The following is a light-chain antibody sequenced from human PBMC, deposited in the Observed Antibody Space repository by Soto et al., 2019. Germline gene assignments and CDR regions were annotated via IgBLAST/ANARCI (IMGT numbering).Light chain of an antibody. CDR3: QQYNSYRT. CDR2: DAS. Sequence: DIQMTQSPSTLSASVGDRFTITCRASQSISTWLAWYQQKPGKAPKVLIYDASSLESGVPLRFSGSGSGTEFTLTISSLQPDDFATYYCQQYNSYRTFGQGTKVDI. J-gene: IGKJ1*01. CDR1: QSISTW. V-gene: IGKV1-5*01.